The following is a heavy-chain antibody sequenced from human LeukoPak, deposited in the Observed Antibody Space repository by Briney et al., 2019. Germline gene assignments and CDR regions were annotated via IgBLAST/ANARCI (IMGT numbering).Heavy chain of an antibody. V-gene: IGHV3-23*01. Sequence: GGSLRLSCAASGFTFTSYSMNWVRQAPGKGLEWVSTISGGGGSTYYADSVKGRFTISRDNSKNTLYLQMNSLRAEDTAVYYCATLSGRIQLWLHYYGMDVWGQGTTVTVSS. CDR2: ISGGGGST. CDR3: ATLSGRIQLWLHYYGMDV. J-gene: IGHJ6*02. D-gene: IGHD5-18*01. CDR1: GFTFTSYS.